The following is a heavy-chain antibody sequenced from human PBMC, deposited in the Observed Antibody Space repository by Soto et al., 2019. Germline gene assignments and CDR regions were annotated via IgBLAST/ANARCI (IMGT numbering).Heavy chain of an antibody. J-gene: IGHJ4*02. V-gene: IGHV3-23*01. CDR3: VKDFSGSVGVRVVSAN. CDR1: GFTFSSYP. Sequence: GGSLRLSCAASGFTFSSYPMTWVRQVLGRGREWVSAFSGSGVSTYYADSVRGRFTTSIDISKNKLYLQMNSLRAEDTAVYNCVKDFSGSVGVRVVSANWGQGTLVTVSS. CDR2: FSGSGVST. D-gene: IGHD3-10*01.